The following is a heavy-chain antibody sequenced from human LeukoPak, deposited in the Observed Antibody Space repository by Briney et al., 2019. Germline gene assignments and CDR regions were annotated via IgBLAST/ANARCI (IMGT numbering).Heavy chain of an antibody. CDR2: ISSSSSYI. D-gene: IGHD3-10*01. CDR3: ARDRQRHYYGSGSYYNVPPDY. Sequence: GGSLRLSCAASGFTFSNYDMNWVRQAPGKGLEWVSSISSSSSYIYYADSVKGRFTISRDNAKNSLYLQMNSLRAEDTAVYYCARDRQRHYYGSGSYYNVPPDYWGQGTLVTVSS. J-gene: IGHJ4*02. V-gene: IGHV3-21*01. CDR1: GFTFSNYD.